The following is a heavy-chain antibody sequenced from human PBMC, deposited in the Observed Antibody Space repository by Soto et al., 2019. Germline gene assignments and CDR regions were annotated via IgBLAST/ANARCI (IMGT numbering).Heavy chain of an antibody. D-gene: IGHD1-26*01. J-gene: IGHJ4*02. CDR2: IHHSGST. V-gene: IGHV4-4*02. Sequence: NPSETLSVMSAVSGGSVSRSHWWSWVRQPPGKGLEWIGEIHHSGSTNYNPSLKSRVTISLDKSKNQFSLKLSSVTAADPAVNYFGRVQRIVDVIFRPRDYWCQLPLFTV. CDR1: GGSVSRSHW. CDR3: GRVQRIVDVIFRPRDY.